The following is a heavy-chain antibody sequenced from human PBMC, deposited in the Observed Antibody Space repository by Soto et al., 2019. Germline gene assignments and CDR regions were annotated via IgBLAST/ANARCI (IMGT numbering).Heavy chain of an antibody. CDR3: ARGVLEWLLRDSYYYYMDV. CDR1: GDSISSSY. V-gene: IGHV4-59*01. Sequence: SETLSLTCTVSGDSISSSYWNWIRQAPGKGLEWIGYIDDTGSINYNPSLKSRVTLSVDPSNNQYSLKLSSVTAADTAVYYCARGVLEWLLRDSYYYYMDVWGKGTTVTVSS. CDR2: IDDTGSI. J-gene: IGHJ6*03. D-gene: IGHD3-3*01.